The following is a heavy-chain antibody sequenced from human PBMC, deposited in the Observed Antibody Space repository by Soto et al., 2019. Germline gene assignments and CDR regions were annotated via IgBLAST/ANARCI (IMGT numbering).Heavy chain of an antibody. CDR3: AREEGDSSSWYLCHFDY. D-gene: IGHD6-13*01. V-gene: IGHV1-2*02. CDR2: INPNSGGT. J-gene: IGHJ4*02. CDR1: GYTFTGHY. Sequence: ASVKVSCKASGYTFTGHYMHWVRQAPGQGLEWMGWINPNSGGTNYAQKFQGRVTMTRDTSISTAYMELSRLRSDDTAVYYCAREEGDSSSWYLCHFDYWGQGTLVTVSS.